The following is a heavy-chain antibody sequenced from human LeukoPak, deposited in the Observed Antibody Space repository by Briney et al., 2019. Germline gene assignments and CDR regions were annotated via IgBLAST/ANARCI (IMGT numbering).Heavy chain of an antibody. CDR3: ARSGTNYYYYYMDV. Sequence: GGSLRLSCVAPGFTFDDYAMNWVRQAPGKGLEWVSAISGSGSSTYYADSVKGRFTISRDNSRNTLYLQMNSLRAEDTAVYYCARSGTNYYYYYMDVWGKGTTVTVSS. D-gene: IGHD1-26*01. J-gene: IGHJ6*03. V-gene: IGHV3-23*01. CDR1: GFTFDDYA. CDR2: ISGSGSST.